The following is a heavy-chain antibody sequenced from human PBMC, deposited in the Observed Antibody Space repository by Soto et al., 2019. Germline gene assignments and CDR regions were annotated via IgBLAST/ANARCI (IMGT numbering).Heavy chain of an antibody. CDR1: GIVFADCA. V-gene: IGHV3-9*01. J-gene: IGHJ5*02. CDR2: ISRDGSTL. D-gene: IGHD2-15*01. Sequence: EVQLVESGGGSFQPGGSLRLSCAASGIVFADCAMHWVRHAPGKGLEWVSGISRDGSTLGYAASVEGRFTISRDNAKNSLYLQMASLRPDDSALYYCTKAQTGLLSLDLWGQGTLVTVS. CDR3: TKAQTGLLSLDL.